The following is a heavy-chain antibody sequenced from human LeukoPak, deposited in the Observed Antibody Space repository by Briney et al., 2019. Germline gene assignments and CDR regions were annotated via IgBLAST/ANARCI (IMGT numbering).Heavy chain of an antibody. CDR1: GYTFTGYY. D-gene: IGHD3-3*01. CDR2: INPNSGGT. V-gene: IGHV1-2*02. CDR3: AKDRSYDFWSGRTFDY. Sequence: ASVKVSCKASGYTFTGYYMHWVRQAPGQGLEWMGWINPNSGGTNYAQKFQGRVTMTRDTSISTAYMELSRLRSDDTAVYYCAKDRSYDFWSGRTFDYWGQGTLVTVSS. J-gene: IGHJ4*02.